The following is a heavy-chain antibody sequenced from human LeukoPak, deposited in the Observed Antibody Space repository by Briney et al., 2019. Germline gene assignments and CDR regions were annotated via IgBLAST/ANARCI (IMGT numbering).Heavy chain of an antibody. V-gene: IGHV1-46*01. CDR3: ATLTLPDGYFDY. J-gene: IGHJ4*02. CDR1: GYTFTSYY. D-gene: IGHD1-26*01. Sequence: ASVKVSCKASGYTFTSYYMHWVRQAPGQGLEWMGIINPSGGTTSYAQKFQGRVTMTRDTSTSTVYMELSSLRSEDTAVYYCATLTLPDGYFDYWGQGTLVTVSS. CDR2: INPSGGTT.